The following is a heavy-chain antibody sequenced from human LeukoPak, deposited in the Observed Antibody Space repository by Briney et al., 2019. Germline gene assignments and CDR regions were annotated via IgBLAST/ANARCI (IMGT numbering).Heavy chain of an antibody. CDR3: ARGPNHDIWNGYSYSYYYMEV. J-gene: IGHJ6*03. CDR1: GYPFTNYD. V-gene: IGHV1-8*01. D-gene: IGHD3/OR15-3a*01. Sequence: ASVKVSCKASGYPFTNYDINWVRQASGQGLEWMGWMNPNTGNTGSAQNFQGRLTMTRDTSISTAYMELSSLRFEDTAVYFCARGPNHDIWNGYSYSYYYMEVWGKGTTVTVSS. CDR2: MNPNTGNT.